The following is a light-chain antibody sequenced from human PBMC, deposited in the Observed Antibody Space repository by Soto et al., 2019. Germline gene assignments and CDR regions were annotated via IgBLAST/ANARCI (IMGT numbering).Light chain of an antibody. CDR1: QSVGDN. CDR3: QQYSSYWT. V-gene: IGKV3-15*01. Sequence: ERVMTQSPVTLSVSPGERATLSCRASQSVGDNLAWYQHKPGQAPRLFIYGTSSRATGIPARFSGSGSGTEFTLTISSLQPDDFATYYCQQYSSYWTFGQGTKVDIK. J-gene: IGKJ1*01. CDR2: GTS.